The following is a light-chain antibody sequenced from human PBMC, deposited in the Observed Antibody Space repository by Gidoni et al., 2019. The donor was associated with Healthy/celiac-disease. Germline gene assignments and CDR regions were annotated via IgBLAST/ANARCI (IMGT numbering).Light chain of an antibody. Sequence: DIQMTQSPSSLSASVGDRVTITCRASQSISSYLNWYQQKPGTAPKLLIYAASSLQSGVPSRFSGSGSGTDFTLTISSLQPEEFATYYCQQSYSTPWTFGQGTKVEIK. V-gene: IGKV1-39*01. CDR2: AAS. J-gene: IGKJ1*01. CDR1: QSISSY. CDR3: QQSYSTPWT.